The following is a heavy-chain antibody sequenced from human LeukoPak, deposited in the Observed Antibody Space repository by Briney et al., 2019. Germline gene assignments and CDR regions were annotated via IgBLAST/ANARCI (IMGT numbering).Heavy chain of an antibody. CDR3: AKAPSGSYYEFDY. J-gene: IGHJ4*02. Sequence: PGRSLRLSCAASGFTFDDYAMHWVRQAPGKGLEWVSGISWNSGSIGYADSVKGRFTISRDNAKNSLYLQMNSLRAEDMALYYCAKAPSGSYYEFDYWGQGTLVTVSS. D-gene: IGHD1-26*01. CDR2: ISWNSGSI. CDR1: GFTFDDYA. V-gene: IGHV3-9*03.